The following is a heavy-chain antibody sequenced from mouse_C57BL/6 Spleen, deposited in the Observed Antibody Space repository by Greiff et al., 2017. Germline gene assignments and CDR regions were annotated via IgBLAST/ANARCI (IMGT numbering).Heavy chain of an antibody. CDR2: ISDGGSYT. Sequence: EVQGVESGGGLVKPGGSLKLSCAASGFTFSSYAMSWVRQTPEKRLEWVATISDGGSYTYYPDNVKGRFTISRDNAKNNLYLQMSHLKSEDTAMYYCARDRGTGTSLDYGGQGTTLTVSS. J-gene: IGHJ2*01. CDR1: GFTFSSYA. D-gene: IGHD4-1*01. CDR3: ARDRGTGTSLDY. V-gene: IGHV5-4*01.